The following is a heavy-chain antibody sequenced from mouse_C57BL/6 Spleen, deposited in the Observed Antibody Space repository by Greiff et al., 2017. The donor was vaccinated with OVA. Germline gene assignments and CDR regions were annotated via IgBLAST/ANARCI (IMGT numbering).Heavy chain of an antibody. CDR1: GYTFTSYW. V-gene: IGHV1-69*01. CDR2: IDPSDSYT. CDR3: ARGRTGTYYFDY. Sequence: QVQLQQPGAELVMPGASVKLSCKASGYTFTSYWMHWVKQRPGHGLEWIGEIDPSDSYTNYNQKFKGKSTLTVDKSSSTAYMQLSSLTSEDSAVYYCARGRTGTYYFDYWGQGTTLTVSS. D-gene: IGHD4-1*01. J-gene: IGHJ2*01.